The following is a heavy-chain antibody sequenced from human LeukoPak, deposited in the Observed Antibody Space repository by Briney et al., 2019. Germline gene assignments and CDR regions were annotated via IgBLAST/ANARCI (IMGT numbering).Heavy chain of an antibody. Sequence: RPEGSLRLSCAASGFTFDDYGMSWVRQAPGRGLEWVSGINWNGGSTGYADSVKGRFTISRDNAKNSLYLQMNSLRAEDTALYYCARVFLSSDDYVWGSFLGFDYWGQGTLVTVPS. J-gene: IGHJ4*02. CDR1: GFTFDDYG. V-gene: IGHV3-20*04. CDR2: INWNGGST. D-gene: IGHD3-16*01. CDR3: ARVFLSSDDYVWGSFLGFDY.